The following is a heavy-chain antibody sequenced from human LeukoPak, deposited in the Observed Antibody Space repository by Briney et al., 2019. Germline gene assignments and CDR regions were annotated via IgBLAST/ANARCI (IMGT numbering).Heavy chain of an antibody. CDR2: IKKTGSET. J-gene: IGHJ4*02. CDR1: GFTFSHFW. V-gene: IGHV3-7*01. Sequence: GGSLRLSCAASGFTFSHFWMSWVRQAPGKGLEWVAYIKKTGSETYYVDSVKGRFTITRDNTRNSLFLQMYSLRAEDTAVYFCAGEDGYCSGGNCYSYFDSWGQGTLVTVSS. CDR3: AGEDGYCSGGNCYSYFDS. D-gene: IGHD2-15*01.